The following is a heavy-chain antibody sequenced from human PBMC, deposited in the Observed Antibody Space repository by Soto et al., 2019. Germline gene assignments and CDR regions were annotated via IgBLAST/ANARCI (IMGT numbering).Heavy chain of an antibody. V-gene: IGHV4-34*01. CDR3: ARGQEGVVATH. D-gene: IGHD5-12*01. Sequence: QVQLQQWGAGLLKPSETLSLNCAVTGGSLSGYYWSWIRQPPGKGLEWIGEVKDGGHTNYSPSLRGRDTISSDPSNHPCSLRLNSVTAADTGVYYCARGQEGVVATHWDQGSLVTVSS. J-gene: IGHJ4*02. CDR2: VKDGGHT. CDR1: GGSLSGYY.